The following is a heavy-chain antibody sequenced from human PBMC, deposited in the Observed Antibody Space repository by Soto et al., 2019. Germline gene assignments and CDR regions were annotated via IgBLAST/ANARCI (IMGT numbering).Heavy chain of an antibody. CDR2: ISSNGGSI. V-gene: IGHV3-64*01. Sequence: EVQLVESGGGLVQPGGSLRLSCAASGFTFSSYGMHWVRQAPGTGLEYVTAISSNGGSIYYGNSVKGRFTISRDNSKNTLYLQMASLRAEDIAVYYCARVVVAATLYGDYYYYMDVWGKGTTVTVSS. CDR1: GFTFSSYG. CDR3: ARVVVAATLYGDYYYYMDV. J-gene: IGHJ6*03. D-gene: IGHD2-15*01.